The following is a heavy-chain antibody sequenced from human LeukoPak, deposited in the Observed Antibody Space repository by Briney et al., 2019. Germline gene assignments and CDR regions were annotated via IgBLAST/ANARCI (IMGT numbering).Heavy chain of an antibody. J-gene: IGHJ5*01. CDR1: GYTFSSYD. Sequence: GASVKVSCKTFGYTFSSYDITWVRPAPGHGLEWMGEMNPNRAKTAYHQKFLGRVTMTWNTSVNTAYMELTSLTSEDTAVYYCARVRLSGSGFDSWGQGTPVTVSS. V-gene: IGHV1-8*01. CDR2: MNPNRAKT. CDR3: ARVRLSGSGFDS.